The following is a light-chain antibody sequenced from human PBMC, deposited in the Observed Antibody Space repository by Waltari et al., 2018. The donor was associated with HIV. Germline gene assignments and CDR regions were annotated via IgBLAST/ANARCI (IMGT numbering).Light chain of an antibody. CDR2: KDT. CDR3: QSADNTGTSMI. V-gene: IGLV3-25*03. Sequence: SYELTQPPSVSVSPGQTAKITCSGDALPKQFAYWYQQKPGQTPVVVINKDTGSPSGIPVRFSGSSSGTTATLTISGVQAEDEADYYCQSADNTGTSMIFGGGTKLTVL. CDR1: ALPKQF. J-gene: IGLJ2*01.